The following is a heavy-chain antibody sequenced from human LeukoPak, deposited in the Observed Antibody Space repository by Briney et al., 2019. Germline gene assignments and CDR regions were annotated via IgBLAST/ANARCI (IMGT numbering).Heavy chain of an antibody. CDR3: ARGTLTAPRSAFDI. V-gene: IGHV1-2*04. D-gene: IGHD1-14*01. J-gene: IGHJ3*02. CDR2: INPDSGGT. CDR1: GYTFTGYY. Sequence: ASVKVSCRASGYTFTGYYMSWVRQAPGQGLEWMGWINPDSGGTHYAQNFQGWVTMTRDTSISTAYMELSRLKSVDTAVYYCARGTLTAPRSAFDIWGQGTMVTVSS.